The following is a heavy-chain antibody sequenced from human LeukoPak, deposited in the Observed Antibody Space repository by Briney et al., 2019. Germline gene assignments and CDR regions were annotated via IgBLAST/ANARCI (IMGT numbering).Heavy chain of an antibody. Sequence: SETLSLTCTVSGGSISSYYWSWIRQPPGKGLEWIGYIYYSGSTNYNPSLKSRVTISVDTSKNQFSLKLSSVTAADTAMYYCARLSGDYVDYWGQGTLVTVSS. CDR3: ARLSGDYVDY. V-gene: IGHV4-59*08. D-gene: IGHD4-17*01. J-gene: IGHJ4*02. CDR2: IYYSGST. CDR1: GGSISSYY.